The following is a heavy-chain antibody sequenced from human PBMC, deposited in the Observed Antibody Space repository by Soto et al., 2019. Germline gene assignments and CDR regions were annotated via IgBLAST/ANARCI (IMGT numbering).Heavy chain of an antibody. CDR1: GYTFTSYD. J-gene: IGHJ4*02. D-gene: IGHD3-16*01. V-gene: IGHV1-8*01. Sequence: QVQLVQSGAEVKKPGASVKVSCKASGYTFTSYDINWVRQATGQGLEWMGWMNPNSGNTGYAQKFQGRVTMTRNTXIXTXFMELSSLGSEDTAVDYCARALRLRSRGRGGFEVPYWGQGTLVTVSS. CDR3: ARALRLRSRGRGGFEVPY. CDR2: MNPNSGNT.